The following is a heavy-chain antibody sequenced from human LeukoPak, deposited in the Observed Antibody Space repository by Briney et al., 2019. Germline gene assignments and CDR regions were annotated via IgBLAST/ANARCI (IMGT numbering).Heavy chain of an antibody. CDR2: IKQDGSEK. V-gene: IGHV3-7*01. D-gene: IGHD2-2*01. Sequence: GGSLRLSCAASGFTFSGYWMSWVRQAPGKGLEWVANIKQDGSEKYYVDSVKGRFTISRDNAKSSLYLQMNSLRAEDTAVYYCASPGRYCSSTSCYGWFDYWGQGTLVTVSS. CDR1: GFTFSGYW. J-gene: IGHJ4*02. CDR3: ASPGRYCSSTSCYGWFDY.